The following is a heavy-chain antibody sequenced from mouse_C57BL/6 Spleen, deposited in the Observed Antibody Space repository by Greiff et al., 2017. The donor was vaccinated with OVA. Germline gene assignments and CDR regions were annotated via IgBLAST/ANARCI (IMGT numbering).Heavy chain of an antibody. CDR3: ARGPYYYDFDY. J-gene: IGHJ2*01. Sequence: EVQLQQSGPELVKPGASVKISCKASGYTFTDYYMNWVKQSHGKSLEWIGDINPNNGGTSYNQKFKGKATLTVDKSSSTAYMELRSLTSEDSAVYYCARGPYYYDFDYWGQGTTLTVSS. D-gene: IGHD1-1*01. CDR2: INPNNGGT. CDR1: GYTFTDYY. V-gene: IGHV1-26*01.